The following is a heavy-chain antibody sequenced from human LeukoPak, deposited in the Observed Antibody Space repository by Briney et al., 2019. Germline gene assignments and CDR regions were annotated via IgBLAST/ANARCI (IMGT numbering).Heavy chain of an antibody. V-gene: IGHV4-34*01. CDR2: IHHSGNT. J-gene: IGHJ3*02. CDR3: ARALGAFDI. CDR1: GGSFSGYY. Sequence: PSETLSLTCAVYGGSFSGYYWSWIRQPPGKGLEWIGEIHHSGNTNYNPSLKSRVTISLDTSKNHFSLNLTSVTAADTAVYYCARALGAFDIWGQGTMVTVSS.